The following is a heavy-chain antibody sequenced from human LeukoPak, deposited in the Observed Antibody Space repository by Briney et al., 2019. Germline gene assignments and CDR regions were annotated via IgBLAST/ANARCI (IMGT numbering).Heavy chain of an antibody. CDR2: IGIDSGNT. Sequence: GGSLRLSCTASGFPYIEYSMNWVRQAPGKGLEWISYIGIDSGNTKYADSVRGRFTISADKAKNSLHLQMNSLRVEDTAVYYCARDHNYAFDNWGQGTLVSVAS. CDR1: GFPYIEYS. CDR3: ARDHNYAFDN. D-gene: IGHD1-1*01. V-gene: IGHV3-48*01. J-gene: IGHJ4*02.